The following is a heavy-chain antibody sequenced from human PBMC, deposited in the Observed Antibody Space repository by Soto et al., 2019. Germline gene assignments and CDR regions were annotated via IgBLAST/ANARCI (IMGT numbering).Heavy chain of an antibody. CDR2: IISSFTSYM. J-gene: IGHJ6*02. CDR1: GFILSSYS. Sequence: GGSLRLSCAASGFILSSYSMNWVRQAPGKGLEWVSSIISSFTSYMHYVDSVKGRFTISRDSAKNSLYLQMNSLRVEDTVVYYCARAARSTPSYYYAMDVWGQGTTVTVSS. V-gene: IGHV3-21*01. CDR3: ARAARSTPSYYYAMDV.